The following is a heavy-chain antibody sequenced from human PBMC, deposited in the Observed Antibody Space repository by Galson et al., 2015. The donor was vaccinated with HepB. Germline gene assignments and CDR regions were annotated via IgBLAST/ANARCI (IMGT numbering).Heavy chain of an antibody. CDR3: ARVGSGTSRDY. V-gene: IGHV3-7*03. Sequence: SLRLSCAASGFAFISHSMAWVRQAPGKGPEWVADIKGDGSEKFYAGSVKGRFTISRDNVKTSLYLQMNSLRAEDTAVYYCARVGSGTSRDYWGQGTLVTVSS. D-gene: IGHD1-26*01. J-gene: IGHJ4*02. CDR1: GFAFISHS. CDR2: IKGDGSEK.